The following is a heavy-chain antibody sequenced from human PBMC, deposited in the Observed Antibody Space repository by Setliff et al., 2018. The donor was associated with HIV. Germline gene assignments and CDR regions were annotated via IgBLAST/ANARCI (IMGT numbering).Heavy chain of an antibody. V-gene: IGHV4-39*07. CDR2: IYYSGNT. J-gene: IGHJ1*01. CDR1: GGSIKSSSYY. D-gene: IGHD6-13*01. Sequence: KPSETLSLTCTVSGGSIKSSSYYWGWIRQPPGKGLEWIGSIYYSGNTYYNPSLKSRVTISEDTSRNQFSLRLSSVTAADTAIYYCARVPTSSWYVTTQRTKEYFHHWGQGTLVTVS. CDR3: ARVPTSSWYVTTQRTKEYFHH.